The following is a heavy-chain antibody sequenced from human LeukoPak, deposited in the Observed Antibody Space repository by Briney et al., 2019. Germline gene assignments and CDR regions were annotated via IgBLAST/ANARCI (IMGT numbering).Heavy chain of an antibody. V-gene: IGHV4-39*07. CDR1: GGSISSSSYY. D-gene: IGHD3-22*01. CDR3: AREGSSGYKSPHDY. Sequence: PSETLSLTCTVPGGSISSSSYYWGWIRQPPGKGLEWIGSIYYSGSTYYNPSLKSRVTISVDTSKNQFSLKLSSVTAADTAVYYCAREGSSGYKSPHDYWGQGTLVTVSS. J-gene: IGHJ4*02. CDR2: IYYSGST.